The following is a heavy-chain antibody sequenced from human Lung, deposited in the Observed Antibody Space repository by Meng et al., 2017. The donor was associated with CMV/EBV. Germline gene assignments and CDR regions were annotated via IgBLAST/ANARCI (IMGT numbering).Heavy chain of an antibody. CDR1: GYTLTNYY. CDR2: INPSGGST. J-gene: IGHJ4*02. D-gene: IGHD2-15*01. CDR3: AREGGSSLDY. Sequence: ASXXVSWKASGYTLTNYYIHWVRQAPGQGLEWMGIINPSGGSTSYAQKFQGRFTITRDTSTSTVYMELSSLRAEDTAVYYCAREGGSSLDYWCQGTLVTVSS. V-gene: IGHV1-46*01.